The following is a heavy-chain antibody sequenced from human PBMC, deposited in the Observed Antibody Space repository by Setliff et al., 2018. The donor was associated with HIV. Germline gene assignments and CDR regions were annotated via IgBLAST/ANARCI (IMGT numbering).Heavy chain of an antibody. V-gene: IGHV3-11*04. CDR3: AREDSSGELDY. D-gene: IGHD6-19*01. Sequence: GGSLRLSCAASGFTFRDYYMSWIRQAPGKGLEWVSYISSSSSTIYYADSVKGRFTISRDNAKNSLYLQMNSLRAEDTAVYYCAREDSSGELDYWGQGKLVTVSS. J-gene: IGHJ4*02. CDR2: ISSSSSTI. CDR1: GFTFRDYY.